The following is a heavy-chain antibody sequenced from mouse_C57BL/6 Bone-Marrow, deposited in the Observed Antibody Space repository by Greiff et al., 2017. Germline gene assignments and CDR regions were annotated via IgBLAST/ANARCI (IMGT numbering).Heavy chain of an antibody. Sequence: QVQLKQSGAELVRPGASVTLSCKASGYTFTDYEMHWVKQTPVHGLEWIGAIDPETGGTAYNQKFKGKAILTADKSSSTAYMELRSLTSEDSAVYYCTRGGPITTVARRNFDCWGQGTTLTVSS. CDR2: IDPETGGT. CDR3: TRGGPITTVARRNFDC. D-gene: IGHD1-1*01. V-gene: IGHV1-15*01. J-gene: IGHJ2*01. CDR1: GYTFTDYE.